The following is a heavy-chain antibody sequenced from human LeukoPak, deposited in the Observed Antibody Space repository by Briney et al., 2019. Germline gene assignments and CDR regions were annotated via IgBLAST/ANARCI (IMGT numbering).Heavy chain of an antibody. D-gene: IGHD6-13*01. CDR3: ARTMIAAAGTTYYYYYGMDV. J-gene: IGHJ6*02. CDR1: GGSFSGYY. Sequence: SETLSLTCAVYGGSFSGYYWSWIRQPPGKGLEWIGEINHSGSTNYNPSLKSRVTISVDTSKNQFSLKLSSVTAADTAVYYCARTMIAAAGTTYYYYYGMDVWGQGTTVTVSS. V-gene: IGHV4-34*01. CDR2: INHSGST.